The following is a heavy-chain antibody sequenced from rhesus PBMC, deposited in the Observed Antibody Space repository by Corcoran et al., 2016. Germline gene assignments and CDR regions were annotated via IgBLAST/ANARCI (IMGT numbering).Heavy chain of an antibody. Sequence: EVQLVESGGGLAKPGGSLRLSCAASGFTFSDYYMDWVRQAPGKGLEWDSRISNGGGSTWYADSGKGRFTISRENVKNTLYFQMNSLRAEATAVYYCALLGGGGSWDDAFDFWGQGLRVTVSS. V-gene: IGHV3-178*01. CDR2: ISNGGGST. CDR1: GFTFSDYY. D-gene: IGHD6-25*01. J-gene: IGHJ3*01. CDR3: ALLGGGGSWDDAFDF.